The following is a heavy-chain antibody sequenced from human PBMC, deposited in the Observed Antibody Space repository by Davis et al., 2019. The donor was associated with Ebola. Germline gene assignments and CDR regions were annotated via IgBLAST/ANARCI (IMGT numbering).Heavy chain of an antibody. J-gene: IGHJ6*04. D-gene: IGHD3-3*01. CDR1: GFTFSKYA. V-gene: IGHV3-30-3*01. Sequence: GESLKISCAASGFTFSKYAMSWVRQAPGKGLEWVAVISYDGSNKYYADSVKGRFTISRDNSKNTLYLQMNSRRAEDTAVYYCARDRTRIFGVVIPYGMDVWGKGTTVTVSS. CDR2: ISYDGSNK. CDR3: ARDRTRIFGVVIPYGMDV.